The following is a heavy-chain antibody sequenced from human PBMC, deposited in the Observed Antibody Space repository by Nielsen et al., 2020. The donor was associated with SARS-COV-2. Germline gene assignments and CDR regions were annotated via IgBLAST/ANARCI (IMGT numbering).Heavy chain of an antibody. D-gene: IGHD6-13*01. CDR2: INHSGST. CDR3: ARVGAAAGTWRYYFDY. CDR1: GGSFSGYY. J-gene: IGHJ4*02. V-gene: IGHV4-34*01. Sequence: SETLSLTCAVYGGSFSGYYWSWIRQPPGKGLEWIGEINHSGSTNYNPSLKSRVTISVDTSKNQFSLKLSSVTAADTAVYYCARVGAAAGTWRYYFDYWGQGTLVTASS.